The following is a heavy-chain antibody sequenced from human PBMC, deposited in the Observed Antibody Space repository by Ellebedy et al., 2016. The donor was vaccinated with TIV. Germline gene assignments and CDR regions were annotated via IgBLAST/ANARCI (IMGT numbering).Heavy chain of an antibody. J-gene: IGHJ5*02. V-gene: IGHV1-2*02. Sequence: ASVKVSCXASGYTFTGYYMHWVRQAPGQGLEWMGWINPNSGGTNYAQKFQGRVTMTRDTSISTAYMELSRLRSDDTAVYYCARKPRDGIPVHGNWFDPWGQGTLVTVSS. CDR2: INPNSGGT. D-gene: IGHD6-19*01. CDR1: GYTFTGYY. CDR3: ARKPRDGIPVHGNWFDP.